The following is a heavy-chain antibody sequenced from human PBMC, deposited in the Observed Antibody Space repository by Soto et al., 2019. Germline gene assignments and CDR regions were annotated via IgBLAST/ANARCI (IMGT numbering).Heavy chain of an antibody. V-gene: IGHV1-2*02. CDR3: ARDDYGIYSS. Sequence: GSVNVSCKASGYTITAYYIPWVRQAPGQGLEWMGWIDPRNGGTVYAQKFQGRVTMTRDTSISTVYMDLSGLGSDDTALYFCARDDYGIYSSWGKGSLVTVSS. CDR2: IDPRNGGT. D-gene: IGHD1-26*01. J-gene: IGHJ5*02. CDR1: GYTITAYY.